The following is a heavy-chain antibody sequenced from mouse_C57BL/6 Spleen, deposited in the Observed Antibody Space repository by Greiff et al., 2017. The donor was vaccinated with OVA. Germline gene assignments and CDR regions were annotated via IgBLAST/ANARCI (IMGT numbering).Heavy chain of an antibody. CDR1: GYTFTTYP. J-gene: IGHJ4*01. Sequence: QVQLKESGAELVKPGASVKMSCKASGYTFTTYPIEWMKQNHGKSLEWIGNFHPYNDDTKYNEKFKGKATLTVEKSSSTVYLELSRLTSDDSAVYYCARPGDYDEGYAMDYWGQGTSVTVSS. CDR3: ARPGDYDEGYAMDY. V-gene: IGHV1-47*01. CDR2: FHPYNDDT. D-gene: IGHD2-4*01.